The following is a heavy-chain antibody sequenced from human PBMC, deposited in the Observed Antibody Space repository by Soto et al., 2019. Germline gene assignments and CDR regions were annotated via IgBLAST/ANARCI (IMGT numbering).Heavy chain of an antibody. Sequence: GASVKVSCKASGYTFTHYYMHWVRQAPGQGLEWMGIINPNGGSTTYAQRFRAGFTMTSDTSTSTVYMELSSLRSEDSAVYYCATSVNSAMAFDYWGQGTLVTVSS. CDR3: ATSVNSAMAFDY. CDR2: INPNGGST. CDR1: GYTFTHYY. J-gene: IGHJ4*02. V-gene: IGHV1-46*01. D-gene: IGHD5-18*01.